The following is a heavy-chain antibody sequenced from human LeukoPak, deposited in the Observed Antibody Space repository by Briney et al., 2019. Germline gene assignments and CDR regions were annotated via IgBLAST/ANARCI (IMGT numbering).Heavy chain of an antibody. D-gene: IGHD3-10*01. V-gene: IGHV3-11*01. CDR3: ARDKEVYYYASGSLGY. CDR1: GFTFSDYY. Sequence: PGGSLRLSCAASGFTFSDYYMSWIRQAPGKGLEWVSYISSSGSTIYYADSVKGRFTISRDNAKNSLYLQMNSLRAEDAAVYYCARDKEVYYYASGSLGYWGQGTLVTVSS. CDR2: ISSSGSTI. J-gene: IGHJ4*02.